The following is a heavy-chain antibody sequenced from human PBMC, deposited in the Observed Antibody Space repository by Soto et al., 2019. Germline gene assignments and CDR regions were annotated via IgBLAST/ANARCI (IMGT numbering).Heavy chain of an antibody. D-gene: IGHD4-17*01. Sequence: SVKVSCKASGGTFSSYAITWVRQAPGQGLEWMGGIIPIFGTANYAQKFQGRVAITADESTSTAYMELSSLRSEDTAVYYCARGPDYGDYATYFDYWGQGTLVTVSS. CDR1: GGTFSSYA. V-gene: IGHV1-69*13. CDR2: IIPIFGTA. CDR3: ARGPDYGDYATYFDY. J-gene: IGHJ4*02.